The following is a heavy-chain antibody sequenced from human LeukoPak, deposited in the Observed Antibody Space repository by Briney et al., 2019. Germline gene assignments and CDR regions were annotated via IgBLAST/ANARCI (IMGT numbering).Heavy chain of an antibody. CDR2: IRSKAYGGTT. CDR1: GFTFGDYA. Sequence: GGSLRLSCTASGFTFGDYAMSWVRQAPGKGPEWVGFIRSKAYGGTTEYAASVKGRFTISRDDSKSIAYLQMNSLKTEDTAVYYCTRDPPGGYEYYYYGMDVWGQGTTVTVSS. V-gene: IGHV3-49*04. J-gene: IGHJ6*02. CDR3: TRDPPGGYEYYYYGMDV. D-gene: IGHD5-12*01.